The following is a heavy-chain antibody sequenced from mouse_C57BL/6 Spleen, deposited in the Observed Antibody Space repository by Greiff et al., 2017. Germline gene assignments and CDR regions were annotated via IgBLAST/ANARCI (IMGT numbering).Heavy chain of an antibody. CDR1: GYTFTSYW. V-gene: IGHV1-64*01. Sequence: VQLQESGAELVKPGASVKLSCKASGYTFTSYWMHWVKQRPGQGLEWIGMIHPNSGSTNYNEKFKSKATLTVDKSSSTAYMQLSSLTSEDSAVXYCARWGSSYVAWFAYWGQGTLVTVSA. J-gene: IGHJ3*01. CDR3: ARWGSSYVAWFAY. CDR2: IHPNSGST. D-gene: IGHD1-1*01.